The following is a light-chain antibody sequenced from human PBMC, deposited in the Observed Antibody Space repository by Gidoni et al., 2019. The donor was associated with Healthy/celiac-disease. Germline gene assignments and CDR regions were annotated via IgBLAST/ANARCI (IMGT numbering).Light chain of an antibody. J-gene: IGKJ4*01. CDR1: QSLLHRNGYNY. Sequence: DIVMTPSPLSLPVTPGEPASMSGRSSQSLLHRNGYNYLDWYLQKPAQSPQLLFYLGSTRASGVPDGFSGSGSGTNFTLKISRVEAENVGVYYCMQAQQTPLTFGGGTKVEIK. CDR3: MQAQQTPLT. V-gene: IGKV2-28*01. CDR2: LGS.